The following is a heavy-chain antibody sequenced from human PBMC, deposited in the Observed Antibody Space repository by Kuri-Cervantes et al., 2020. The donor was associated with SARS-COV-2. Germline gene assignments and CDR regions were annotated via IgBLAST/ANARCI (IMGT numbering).Heavy chain of an antibody. J-gene: IGHJ6*02. Sequence: GESLKISCAASGFTFSSYWMHWVRQAPGKGLVWVSRINSDGSSTSYADSVKGRFTIPRDNAKNTLYLQMNSLRAEDTAVYYCARDRYDFWSGLGYYYYGMDVWGQGTTVTVSS. V-gene: IGHV3-74*01. CDR3: ARDRYDFWSGLGYYYYGMDV. D-gene: IGHD3-3*01. CDR2: INSDGSST. CDR1: GFTFSSYW.